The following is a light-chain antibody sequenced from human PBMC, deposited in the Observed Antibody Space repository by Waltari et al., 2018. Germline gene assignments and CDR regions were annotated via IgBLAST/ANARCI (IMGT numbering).Light chain of an antibody. CDR1: QDISNF. CDR2: DAS. J-gene: IGKJ2*01. CDR3: QQCVNLPYT. V-gene: IGKV1-33*01. Sequence: DIQLTQSPSSLSASVGDRVTITCQASQDISNFLNWYQQKPGKAPKLLIYDASTLETGVPSRFSGSASGTHYIFTTNSLQPEDSATYYCQQCVNLPYTFGQGTKLEI.